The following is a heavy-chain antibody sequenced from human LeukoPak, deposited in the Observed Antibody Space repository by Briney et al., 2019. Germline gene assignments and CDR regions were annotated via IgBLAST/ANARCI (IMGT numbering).Heavy chain of an antibody. CDR1: GGSISSYY. CDR3: ARGYCSGGSCYPSGFDY. CDR2: IYTSGST. D-gene: IGHD2-15*01. J-gene: IGHJ4*02. Sequence: PSGTLSLTCTVSGGSISSYYGSWIRQPAGKGLEWIGRIYTSGSTNYNPSLKSRVTMSEDTSKNQFSLKLSSVTAADTAVYYCARGYCSGGSCYPSGFDYWGQGTLVTVSS. V-gene: IGHV4-4*07.